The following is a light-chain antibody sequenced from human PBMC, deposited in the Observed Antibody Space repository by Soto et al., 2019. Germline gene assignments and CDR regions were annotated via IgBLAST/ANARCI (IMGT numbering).Light chain of an antibody. V-gene: IGLV2-14*01. CDR2: DVS. Sequence: QSAVTQPASVSGSPGQSITISCTGTSSDVGGYNYVFWYQQHPGKAPKLMIYDVSNRPSGVSNRFSGSKSGNTASLTISGLQAEDEADYYCSSYTTSSTPFYVFGTGTKLTVL. J-gene: IGLJ1*01. CDR1: SSDVGGYNY. CDR3: SSYTTSSTPFYV.